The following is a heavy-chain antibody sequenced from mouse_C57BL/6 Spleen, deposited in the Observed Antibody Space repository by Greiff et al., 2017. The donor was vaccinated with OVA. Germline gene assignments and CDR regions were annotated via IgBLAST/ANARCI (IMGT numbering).Heavy chain of an antibody. D-gene: IGHD2-4*01. CDR1: GYTFTSYW. V-gene: IGHV1-50*01. Sequence: QVQLQQPGAELVKPGASVKLSCKASGYTFTSYWMQWVKQRPGQGLEWIGEIDPSDSYTNYNQKFKGKATLTVDTSSSTAYMQLSSLTSEDAAVYYCARYDYDVLYAMDYWGQGTSVTVSS. CDR2: IDPSDSYT. J-gene: IGHJ4*01. CDR3: ARYDYDVLYAMDY.